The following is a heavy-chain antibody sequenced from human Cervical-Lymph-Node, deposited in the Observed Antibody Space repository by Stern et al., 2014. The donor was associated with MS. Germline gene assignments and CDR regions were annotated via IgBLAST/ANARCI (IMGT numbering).Heavy chain of an antibody. Sequence: QIPLKESGPTLVKPTQTLTLTCTFSGFSLSTSGVGVGWIRQPPGKALEWLALIYLTDDRRYSPSLKSRLTITKDTSKNQVVLTMTNMDPVDTATYYCAHDYHDILTGYYNSRFASWGHGTLVTVSS. CDR2: IYLTDDR. CDR3: AHDYHDILTGYYNSRFAS. V-gene: IGHV2-5*01. CDR1: GFSLSTSGVG. D-gene: IGHD3-9*01. J-gene: IGHJ4*01.